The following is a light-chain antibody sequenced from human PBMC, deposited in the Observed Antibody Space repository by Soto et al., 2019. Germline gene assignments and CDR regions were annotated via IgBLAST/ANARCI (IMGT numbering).Light chain of an antibody. Sequence: DNPMTQSPSTLSASVGDRLTITCRASQSINMWLAWYQLKPGKAPKLLIYDASTLESGVPSRFSGSGSGTEFTLIISSLQPDDFATYYCQQYGYVFGQGTKVEIK. CDR2: DAS. V-gene: IGKV1-5*01. J-gene: IGKJ1*01. CDR1: QSINMW. CDR3: QQYGYV.